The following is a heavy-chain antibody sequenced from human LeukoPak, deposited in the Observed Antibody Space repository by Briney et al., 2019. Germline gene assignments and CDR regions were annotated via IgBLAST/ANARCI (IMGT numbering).Heavy chain of an antibody. Sequence: GGSLRLSCAASGFTFSSYSMNWVRQAPGKGLEWVSSISSSSSYIYYADSVKGRFTISRDNAKNSLYLQMNSLRAEDTAVYYCASIPDPYCSSTSCTDYWGQGTLVTVSS. CDR1: GFTFSSYS. D-gene: IGHD2-2*01. V-gene: IGHV3-21*01. CDR2: ISSSSSYI. CDR3: ASIPDPYCSSTSCTDY. J-gene: IGHJ4*02.